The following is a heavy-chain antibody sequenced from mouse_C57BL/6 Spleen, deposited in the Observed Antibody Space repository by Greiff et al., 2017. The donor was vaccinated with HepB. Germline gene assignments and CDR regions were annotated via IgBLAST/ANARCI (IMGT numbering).Heavy chain of an antibody. V-gene: IGHV5-17*01. J-gene: IGHJ4*01. CDR1: GFTFSDYG. CDR3: ARGYGNYDYAMDY. D-gene: IGHD2-10*02. Sequence: EVNLVDSGGGLVKPGGSLKLSCAASGFTFSDYGMHWVRQAPEKGLEWVAYISSGSSTIYYADTVKGRFTISRDNAKNTLFLQMTSLRSEDTAMYYCARGYGNYDYAMDYWGQGTSVTVSS. CDR2: ISSGSSTI.